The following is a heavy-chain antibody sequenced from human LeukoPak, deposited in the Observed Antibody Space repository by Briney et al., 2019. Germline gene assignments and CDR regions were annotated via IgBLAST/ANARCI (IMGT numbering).Heavy chain of an antibody. CDR3: VREHSSSADY. J-gene: IGHJ4*02. CDR1: GGFVSSSSHY. CDR2: INYSGST. V-gene: IGHV4-39*07. Sequence: TSETLSLTCTVSGGFVSSSSHYWAWIRQPPGKGLEWIGSINYSGSTYYNPSLKSRITISVDTSKNQFSLKLSSVTAADTAVYYCVREHSSSADYWGQGTLVTVSS. D-gene: IGHD6-6*01.